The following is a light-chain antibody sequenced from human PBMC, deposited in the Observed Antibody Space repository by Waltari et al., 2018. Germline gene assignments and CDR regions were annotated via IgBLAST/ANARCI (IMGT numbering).Light chain of an antibody. V-gene: IGLV1-40*01. J-gene: IGLJ1*01. CDR3: QSYDSSMSGYV. CDR2: GNS. CDR1: SANIGEGYA. Sequence: QSVLTQPPSVSGAPGQRVTISCPGSSANIGEGYAVNWYQQLPGTAPKLLIYGNSNRPSGVPDRFSGSKSGTSASLAITGLQAEDEADYYCQSYDSSMSGYVFGTGTKVTVL.